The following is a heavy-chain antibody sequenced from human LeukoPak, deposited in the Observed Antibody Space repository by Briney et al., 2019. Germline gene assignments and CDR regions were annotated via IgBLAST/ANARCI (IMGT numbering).Heavy chain of an antibody. J-gene: IGHJ4*02. CDR1: GFTFSSYA. V-gene: IGHV3-23*01. D-gene: IGHD5-18*01. Sequence: GGSLRLSCVASGFTFSSYAMTWVRQAPGKGLEWVSAISGSGGSTYYADSVKGRFTISRDNSKNTLYLQMNSLRAEDTAVYCCAKDDEYSYGTDYWGQGTLVTVSP. CDR2: ISGSGGST. CDR3: AKDDEYSYGTDY.